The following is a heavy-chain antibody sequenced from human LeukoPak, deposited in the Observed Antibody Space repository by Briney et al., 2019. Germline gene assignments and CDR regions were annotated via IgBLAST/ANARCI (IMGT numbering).Heavy chain of an antibody. V-gene: IGHV3-21*01. CDR3: ASPFYSNYDPFDY. Sequence: GGSLRLSCAASGFTFSSYNMNWVRQAPGKGLEWVSSITSSNYIYYADSVKGRSTISRDNAKNSLYLQMNSLRAEDTAVYYCASPFYSNYDPFDYWGQGTLVTVSS. D-gene: IGHD4-11*01. J-gene: IGHJ4*02. CDR1: GFTFSSYN. CDR2: ITSSNYI.